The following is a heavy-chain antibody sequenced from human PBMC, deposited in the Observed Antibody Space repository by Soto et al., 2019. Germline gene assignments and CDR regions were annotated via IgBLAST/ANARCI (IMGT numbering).Heavy chain of an antibody. CDR2: ISGSGSSP. CDR1: GFTFSSYG. V-gene: IGHV3-23*01. D-gene: IGHD3-10*01. J-gene: IGHJ4*02. CDR3: SNDRGGTFGSGTYHLHY. Sequence: PGGSLRLSGAASGFTFSSYGMNWVRQAPGKGLEWVSGISGSGSSPYYAGLVKGRVTISRDNSRNTLYLPMNRLRVEDTAIYFCSNDRGGTFGSGTYHLHYWGQGALVTV.